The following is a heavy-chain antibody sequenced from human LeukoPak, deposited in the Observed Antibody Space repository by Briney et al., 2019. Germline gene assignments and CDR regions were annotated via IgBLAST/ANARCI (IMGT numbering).Heavy chain of an antibody. J-gene: IGHJ4*02. V-gene: IGHV3-33*01. CDR1: GFTFSSYG. Sequence: QTGGSLRLSCAASGFTFSSYGMHWVRQAPGKGLEWVAVIWYDGSNKYYADSVKGRFTISRDNSKNTLYLQMNSLRAEDTAVYYCAREISGYSYGEYYFDYWGQGTLVTVSS. D-gene: IGHD5-18*01. CDR2: IWYDGSNK. CDR3: AREISGYSYGEYYFDY.